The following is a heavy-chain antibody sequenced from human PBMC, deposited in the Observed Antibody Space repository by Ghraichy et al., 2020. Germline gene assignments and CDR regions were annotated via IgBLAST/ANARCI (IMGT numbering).Heavy chain of an antibody. CDR2: ISYDGSNT. D-gene: IGHD6-19*01. CDR3: ATDAAVPGTHPPDY. CDR1: GFTFSSYA. V-gene: IGHV3-30-3*01. Sequence: GGSLRLSCAASGFTFSSYAMHWVRQAPGKGLEWVAVISYDGSNTYYADSVKGRFTISRDNSKNTLYLQMNSLRAEDTAVYYCATDAAVPGTHPPDYWGQGTLVTVSS. J-gene: IGHJ4*02.